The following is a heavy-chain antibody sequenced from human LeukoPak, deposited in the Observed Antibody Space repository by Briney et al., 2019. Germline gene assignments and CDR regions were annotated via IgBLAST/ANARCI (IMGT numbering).Heavy chain of an antibody. CDR1: GFTFSNSW. CDR2: INSKTDGGTT. Sequence: PGGSLTLSCAASGFTFSNSWMSWVRQAPGKGLEWVGRINSKTDGGTTDYAAPVKGRFTISRDDSKNRLYRQMNSLKTEDRAVYYCTTDPSKYYGSGPDDYCGDGTLVTVSS. V-gene: IGHV3-15*01. D-gene: IGHD3-10*01. J-gene: IGHJ4*01. CDR3: TTDPSKYYGSGPDDY.